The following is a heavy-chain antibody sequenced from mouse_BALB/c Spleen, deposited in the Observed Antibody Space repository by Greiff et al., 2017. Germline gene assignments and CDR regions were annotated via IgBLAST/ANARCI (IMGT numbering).Heavy chain of an antibody. CDR3: TSYYGSSYDYAMDY. CDR2: IYPGSGST. J-gene: IGHJ4*01. V-gene: IGHV1S22*01. CDR1: GYTFTSYW. Sequence: LLQSGSELVRPGASVKLSCKASGYTFTSYWMHWVKQRPGQGLEWIGNIYPGSGSTNYDEKFKSKATLTVDTSSSTAYMQLSSLTSEDSAVYYCTSYYGSSYDYAMDYWGQGTSVTVSS. D-gene: IGHD1-1*01.